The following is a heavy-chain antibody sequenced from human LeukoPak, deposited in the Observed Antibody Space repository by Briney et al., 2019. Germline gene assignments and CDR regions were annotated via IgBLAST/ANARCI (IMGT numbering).Heavy chain of an antibody. Sequence: GGSLTLSRAPSGVIFSSYSVNWVRQAPERGLEWVSYISSSSSKLYHADSVKGRLTICRDNDKNSLYQQMNSLSGGDTAVYYCARGGLLQAAWGGIFDYWGQGTLVTVSS. V-gene: IGHV3-48*04. CDR1: GVIFSSYS. D-gene: IGHD2-15*01. J-gene: IGHJ4*02. CDR2: ISSSSSKL. CDR3: ARGGLLQAAWGGIFDY.